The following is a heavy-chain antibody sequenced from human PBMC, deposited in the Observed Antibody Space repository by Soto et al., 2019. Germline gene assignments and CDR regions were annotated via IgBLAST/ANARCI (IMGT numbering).Heavy chain of an antibody. CDR2: IYYSGST. CDR1: GCSISSYY. J-gene: IGHJ6*02. Sequence: SETLSLTCTVSGCSISSYYWSWIRQPPGKGLEWIGYIYYSGSTNYNPSLKSRVTISVDTSKNQFSLKLSSVTAADTAVYYCARIRYYYYYGMDVWGQGTTVTVSS. CDR3: ARIRYYYYYGMDV. V-gene: IGHV4-59*01.